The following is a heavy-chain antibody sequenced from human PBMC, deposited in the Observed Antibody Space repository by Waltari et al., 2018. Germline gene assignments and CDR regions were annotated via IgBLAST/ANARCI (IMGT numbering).Heavy chain of an antibody. CDR3: ATASVGATFMYYYYMDV. Sequence: QVQLVQSGAEVKKPGASVKVSCKVSGYTLTELSMHCVRQAPGKGVEGMGGFDPEGGETIYARKFQGRVTMTEERDTDTAYMELSSVRSEDTAVYYCATASVGATFMYYYYMDVSGKGTTVTVSS. V-gene: IGHV1-24*01. J-gene: IGHJ6*03. CDR2: FDPEGGET. D-gene: IGHD1-26*01. CDR1: GYTLTELS.